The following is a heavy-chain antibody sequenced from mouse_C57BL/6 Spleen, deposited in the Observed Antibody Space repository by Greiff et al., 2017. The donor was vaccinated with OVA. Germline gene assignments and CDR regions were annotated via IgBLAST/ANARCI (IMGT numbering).Heavy chain of an antibody. CDR2: IRSKSNNYAT. D-gene: IGHD3-2*01. V-gene: IGHV10-1*01. CDR1: GFSFNTYA. J-gene: IGHJ3*01. CDR3: VSQDSQFAY. Sequence: EVQLQESGGGLVQPKGSLKLSCAASGFSFNTYAMNWVRQAPGKGLEWVARIRSKSNNYATYYADSVKDRFTISRDDSESMLYLQMNNLKTEDTAMYYCVSQDSQFAYWGQGTLVTVSA.